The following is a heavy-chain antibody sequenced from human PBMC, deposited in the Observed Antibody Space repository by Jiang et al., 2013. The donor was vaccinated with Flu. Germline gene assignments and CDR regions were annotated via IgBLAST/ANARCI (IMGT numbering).Heavy chain of an antibody. D-gene: IGHD5-24*01. Sequence: GPGLVKPSETLSLTCTVSGGSISSYYWSWIRQPPGKGLEWIGYIYYSGSTNYNPSLKSRVTISVDTSKNQFSLKLSSVTAADTAVYYCARDRGTVRDGYNWAFDIWGQGTMVTVSS. CDR1: GGSISSYY. CDR2: IYYSGST. V-gene: IGHV4-59*01. CDR3: ARDRGTVRDGYNWAFDI. J-gene: IGHJ3*02.